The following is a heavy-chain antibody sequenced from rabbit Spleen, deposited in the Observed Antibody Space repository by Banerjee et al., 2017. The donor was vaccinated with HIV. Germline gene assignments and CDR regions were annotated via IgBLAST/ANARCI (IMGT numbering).Heavy chain of an antibody. CDR2: IYAGSSGAT. Sequence: QEQLEESGGDLVKPGASLTLTCTASGFSFSSGYYMCWVRQAPGKGLEWIACIYAGSSGATYYASWAKGRLTISKASSTAVTLQMTSLTAADTATYFCARSIGSNVYYDLTRLDLWGPGTLVTVS. V-gene: IGHV1S45*01. J-gene: IGHJ3*01. D-gene: IGHD1-1*01. CDR3: ARSIGSNVYYDLTRLDL. CDR1: GFSFSSGYY.